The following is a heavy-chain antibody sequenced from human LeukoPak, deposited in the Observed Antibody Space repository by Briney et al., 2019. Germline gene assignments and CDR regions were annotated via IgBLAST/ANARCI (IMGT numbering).Heavy chain of an antibody. V-gene: IGHV4-59*01. D-gene: IGHD3-22*01. CDR2: IYYSGST. J-gene: IGHJ4*02. CDR3: ARDDSNRFDY. Sequence: PSETLSLTCTVSGGSISSYYWSWIRQPPGKGLEWIGYIYYSGSTNYNPSLKSRVTISVDTSKNQFSLKLSSVTAADTAVYYCARDDSNRFDYWGQGTLATVSS. CDR1: GGSISSYY.